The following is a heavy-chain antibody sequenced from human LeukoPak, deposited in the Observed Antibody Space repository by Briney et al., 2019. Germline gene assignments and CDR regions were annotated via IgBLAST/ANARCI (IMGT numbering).Heavy chain of an antibody. D-gene: IGHD6-19*01. CDR2: MNPNSGNT. V-gene: IGHV1-8*03. CDR1: GYTFTSYD. J-gene: IGHJ4*02. CDR3: ATGFPRSVAGPSGY. Sequence: ASVKVSCKAPGYTFTSYDINWVRQATGQGLEWMGWMNPNSGNTGYAQKFQGRVTITRNTSISTAYMELSSLRSEDTAVYYCATGFPRSVAGPSGYWGQGTLVTVSS.